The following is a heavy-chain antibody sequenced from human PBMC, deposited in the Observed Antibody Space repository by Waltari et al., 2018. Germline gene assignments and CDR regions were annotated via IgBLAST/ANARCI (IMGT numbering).Heavy chain of an antibody. D-gene: IGHD5-12*01. V-gene: IGHV3-9*01. J-gene: IGHJ4*02. CDR3: ASLISVPGLRPDY. Sequence: EVRLVSSGGAWVQSGRSLRRSCAAFEFTIDVSAMHWVRQVLGKGLEWVAGISWNCISIDYADSVKGRFIISRDNRKNSLYLQMSSLRNEDTAMYFCASLISVPGLRPDYWGQGTLVTVSS. CDR1: EFTIDVSA. CDR2: ISWNCISI.